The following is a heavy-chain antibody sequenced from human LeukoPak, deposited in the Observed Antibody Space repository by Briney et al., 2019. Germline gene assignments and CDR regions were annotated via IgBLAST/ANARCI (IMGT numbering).Heavy chain of an antibody. Sequence: PGGSLRLSCAASGFIFSRYSMNWVRQTPGRGLEWVASISSSSNYMYYTDSVKGRFTISRDDAKDSLYLQMNSLRAEDTAVYYCARGGGYSSSWLLNWFDPWGQGTLVTVSS. CDR1: GFIFSRYS. V-gene: IGHV3-21*01. CDR2: ISSSSNYM. CDR3: ARGGGYSSSWLLNWFDP. J-gene: IGHJ5*02. D-gene: IGHD6-13*01.